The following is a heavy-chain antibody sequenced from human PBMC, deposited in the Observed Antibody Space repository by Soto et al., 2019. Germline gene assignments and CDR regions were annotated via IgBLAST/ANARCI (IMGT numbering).Heavy chain of an antibody. V-gene: IGHV4-59*12. J-gene: IGHJ4*02. D-gene: IGHD3-3*01. Sequence: SETLSLTCTVSGASISDYYWSWIRQPPGKELEWIGYIFYSGSTNYNPSLKRRVNISVDTSKNQFSLKLSSVTAADTAVYYCARGRAWSGYGMSYYFDYWVQGTLVTVSS. CDR1: GASISDYY. CDR2: IFYSGST. CDR3: ARGRAWSGYGMSYYFDY.